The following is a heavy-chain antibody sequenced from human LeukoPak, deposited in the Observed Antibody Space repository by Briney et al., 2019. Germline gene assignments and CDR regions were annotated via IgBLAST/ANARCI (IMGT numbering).Heavy chain of an antibody. J-gene: IGHJ3*02. D-gene: IGHD3-22*01. V-gene: IGHV4-61*02. CDR2: IYTSGST. Sequence: ASETLTPTCTVSGGSISSGSYYWSWIRQPDGKGLEWIGSIYTSGSTNYNPALKSRVTISVDTSKNQFSLKLSSVTAADTAVYYCASSLYYYDSSVYYSDAFDIWGQGTMVTVSS. CDR1: GGSISSGSYY. CDR3: ASSLYYYDSSVYYSDAFDI.